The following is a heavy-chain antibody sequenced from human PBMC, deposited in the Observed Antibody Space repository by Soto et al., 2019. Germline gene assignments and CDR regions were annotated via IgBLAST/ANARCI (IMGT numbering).Heavy chain of an antibody. Sequence: KPSETLSLTCAVSGDSISGNKGWGWVRQSPGKGLEWIGEIYHTGKATYNPSLKTRVTMSVDKSKIQFSLEVRSVTVADTAVYFCSHGQIXXXXXSELDFWGXGTLVTVSS. V-gene: IGHV4-4*02. CDR2: IYHTGKA. J-gene: IGHJ4*02. CDR1: GDSISGNKG. CDR3: SHGQIXXXXXSELDF.